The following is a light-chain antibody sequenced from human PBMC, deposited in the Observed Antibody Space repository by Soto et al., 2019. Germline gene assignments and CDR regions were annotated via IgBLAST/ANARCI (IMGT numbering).Light chain of an antibody. Sequence: AIQLTQSPSSLSASVGDRVTITCRASQGISSALTWYQQKPGKDPKLLIYDASSLKSGVPSRFSGSGSGTDFTLSISSLQPEDFATYYCQQFNSYPLTFGPGTKVDIK. CDR3: QQFNSYPLT. V-gene: IGKV1-13*02. CDR2: DAS. CDR1: QGISSA. J-gene: IGKJ3*01.